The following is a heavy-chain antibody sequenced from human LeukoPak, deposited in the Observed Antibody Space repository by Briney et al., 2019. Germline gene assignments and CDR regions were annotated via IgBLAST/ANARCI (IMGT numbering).Heavy chain of an antibody. CDR3: ARVSVDVDYYDSSGYMTSHSYYFDY. Sequence: ASVKVSCKASGYTFTSYGISWVRQAPGQGLEWMGWISAYNGNTNYAQKLQGRVTMTTDTSTSTAYMELRSLRSDDTAVYYCARVSVDVDYYDSSGYMTSHSYYFDYWGQGTLVTVSS. CDR2: ISAYNGNT. CDR1: GYTFTSYG. V-gene: IGHV1-18*01. D-gene: IGHD3-22*01. J-gene: IGHJ4*02.